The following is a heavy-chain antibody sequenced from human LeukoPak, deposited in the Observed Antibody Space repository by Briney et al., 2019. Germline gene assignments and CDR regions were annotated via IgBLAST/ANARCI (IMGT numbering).Heavy chain of an antibody. Sequence: SETLSLTCTASGGSISSYNWSWIRQPPGKGLEWIGYIYYSGSTNYNPSLKSRVTISVDTSKHQFSLKLSSVTAADPAVYYCARGTYYYGSGSYYNWNWFDPWGQGTLVTVSS. CDR1: GGSISSYN. CDR2: IYYSGST. V-gene: IGHV4-59*01. J-gene: IGHJ5*02. CDR3: ARGTYYYGSGSYYNWNWFDP. D-gene: IGHD3-10*01.